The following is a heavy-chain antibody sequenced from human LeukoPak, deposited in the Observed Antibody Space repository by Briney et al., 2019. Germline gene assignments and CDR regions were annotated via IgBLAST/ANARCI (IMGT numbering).Heavy chain of an antibody. D-gene: IGHD4-17*01. CDR1: GFTFISYT. CDR3: AKVLPPYGDYGFDY. CDR2: ISSSSGYI. Sequence: GGSLRLSCAASGFTFISYTMNWVRQAPGKGLEWVSSISSSSGYIYYADSVKGRFTISRDNAKNTLYLQMNSLRAEDTAVYYCAKVLPPYGDYGFDYWGQGTLVTVSS. J-gene: IGHJ4*02. V-gene: IGHV3-21*04.